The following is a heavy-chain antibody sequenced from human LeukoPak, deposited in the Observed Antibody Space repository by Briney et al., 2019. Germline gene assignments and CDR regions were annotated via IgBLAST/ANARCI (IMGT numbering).Heavy chain of an antibody. CDR1: GGSISSGGYY. V-gene: IGHV4-31*03. D-gene: IGHD2-2*02. CDR3: ASAYCTTTYCYIGY. J-gene: IGHJ4*02. Sequence: KASETLSLTCTVSGGSISSGGYYWNWIRQHPGKGLEWIGYICYSGSTCYNPSLQSRVTISVDTSKNQFSLKLRSVTAADTAVYYCASAYCTTTYCYIGYWGQGTLVTVSS. CDR2: ICYSGST.